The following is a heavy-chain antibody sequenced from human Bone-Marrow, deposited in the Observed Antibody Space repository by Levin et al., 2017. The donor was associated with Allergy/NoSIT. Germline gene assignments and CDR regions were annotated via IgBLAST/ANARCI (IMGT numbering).Heavy chain of an antibody. CDR3: VARSNGLDV. J-gene: IGHJ6*02. D-gene: IGHD6-6*01. Sequence: GESLKISCAASDFSVGDNYMSWVRQAPGKGLDWVSLIYSGGRRDYAESVEGRFTISRDSSKNTLYLQMNSLRAEDSAVYYCVARSNGLDVWGQGTTVTVS. CDR2: IYSGGRR. CDR1: DFSVGDNY. V-gene: IGHV3-66*01.